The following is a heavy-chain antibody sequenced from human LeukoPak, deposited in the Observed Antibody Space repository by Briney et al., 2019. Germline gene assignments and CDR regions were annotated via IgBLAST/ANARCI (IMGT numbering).Heavy chain of an antibody. CDR3: ARDQRGGGYNSVHFDY. CDR2: INPSGGST. J-gene: IGHJ4*02. CDR1: GYTFTSYY. D-gene: IGHD5-24*01. V-gene: IGHV1-46*01. Sequence: GASVKVSRKASGYTFTSYYMHWVRQAPGQGLEWMGIINPSGGSTSYAQKFQGRVTMTRDTSTSTVYMELSSLRSEDTAVYYCARDQRGGGYNSVHFDYWGQGTLVTVSS.